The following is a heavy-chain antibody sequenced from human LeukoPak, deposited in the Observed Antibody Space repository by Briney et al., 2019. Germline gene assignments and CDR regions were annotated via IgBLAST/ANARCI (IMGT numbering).Heavy chain of an antibody. CDR3: ASDYGGNPTSY. Sequence: ASVKVSCKASGYTFTAYYMHWVRQAPGQGLEWMGWINPDSGDTKSAQSFQGRVTLTRDTSISTAYMELSRLRSDDTAVYYCASDYGGNPTSYWGQGTLVTVSP. V-gene: IGHV1-2*02. J-gene: IGHJ4*02. D-gene: IGHD4-23*01. CDR1: GYTFTAYY. CDR2: INPDSGDT.